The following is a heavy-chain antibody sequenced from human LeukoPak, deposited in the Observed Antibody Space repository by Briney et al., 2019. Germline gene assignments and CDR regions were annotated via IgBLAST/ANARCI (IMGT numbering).Heavy chain of an antibody. V-gene: IGHV1-69*05. CDR2: IIPIYGTP. J-gene: IGHJ4*02. D-gene: IGHD4-17*01. Sequence: SVKVSCKASGGTLSGYAISWVRQAPGQGLEWMGGIIPIYGTPHSAQKFQGRVTITTDESTSTAFMDLSSLRSEDTAVYYCARDGLGPSYGDYEVWYYFDYWGQGTLVTVSS. CDR1: GGTLSGYA. CDR3: ARDGLGPSYGDYEVWYYFDY.